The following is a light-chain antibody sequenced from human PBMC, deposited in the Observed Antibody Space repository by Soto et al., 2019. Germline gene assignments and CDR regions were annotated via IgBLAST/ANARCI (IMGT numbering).Light chain of an antibody. CDR2: DAS. J-gene: IGKJ1*01. Sequence: DIEMTQSPSTVSASVGDRVTITCRASQTISTRLAWYQQKPGKAPKVLIYDASTLESGVPSRFSGSGSGTQFTLSISSLQPDDFATYCCQHYGGLWTFGQGTKVEVK. V-gene: IGKV1-5*01. CDR3: QHYGGLWT. CDR1: QTISTR.